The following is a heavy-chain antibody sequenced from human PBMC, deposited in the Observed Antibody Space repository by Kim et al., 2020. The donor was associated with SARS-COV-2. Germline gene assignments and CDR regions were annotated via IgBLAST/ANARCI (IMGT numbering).Heavy chain of an antibody. CDR3: SSGWFGQVGAY. D-gene: IGHD3-10*01. CDR1: GFTFNTYT. Sequence: GGSLRLSCAASGFTFNTYTMAWVRQAPGKGLEWVSSITVSSTHISYADSVKVRFTISRDNARNSVYLQMHSLRVEATAVYYCSSGWFGQVGAYWGQG. J-gene: IGHJ4*02. V-gene: IGHV3-21*01. CDR2: ITVSSTHI.